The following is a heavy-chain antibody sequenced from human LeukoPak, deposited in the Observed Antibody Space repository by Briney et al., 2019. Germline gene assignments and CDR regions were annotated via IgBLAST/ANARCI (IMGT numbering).Heavy chain of an antibody. CDR2: LSYDGSNK. J-gene: IGHJ4*02. D-gene: IGHD1-26*01. CDR1: GFTFSTYS. Sequence: GRSLRLSCAASGFTFSTYSMHWVRQAPGKGLEWVAVLSYDGSNKYFADSVKGRFTISRDSSKNTLYLQMNSLRAEDTAVYYCARVLSEWEPPFDYWGQGTLVTVSS. V-gene: IGHV3-30-3*01. CDR3: ARVLSEWEPPFDY.